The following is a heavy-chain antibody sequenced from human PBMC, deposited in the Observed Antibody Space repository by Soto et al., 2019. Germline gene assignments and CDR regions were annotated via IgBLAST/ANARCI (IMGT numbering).Heavy chain of an antibody. V-gene: IGHV3-30*18. J-gene: IGHJ6*02. CDR1: GFTFSNYG. CDR2: ISDDGSNK. Sequence: LRLSCVASGFTFSNYGMHWVRQAPGKGLEWVAFISDDGSNKYYADSMRGRFTMSRDNSKRTLYLQMSSLRVEDTAVYYCTKRRNVLRFLEWSSGMEVWGQGTTVTVSS. D-gene: IGHD3-3*01. CDR3: TKRRNVLRFLEWSSGMEV.